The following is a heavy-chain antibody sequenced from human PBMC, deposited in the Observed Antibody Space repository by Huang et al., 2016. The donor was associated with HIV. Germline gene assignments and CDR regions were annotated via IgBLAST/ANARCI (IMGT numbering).Heavy chain of an antibody. J-gene: IGHJ4*02. D-gene: IGHD3-10*01. Sequence: QVQLVESGGGVVQPGRSLRLSCAASGFVFSSFAMHWIRQAPGKCLQWLAVISTDGTIKNYADSVRGRFTISRDNSEGTVYLQMNSLRPEDTAVYSCARTGSYYYGSGIYHFGDYWGQGTLVTVSS. CDR3: ARTGSYYYGSGIYHFGDY. CDR2: ISTDGTIK. CDR1: GFVFSSFA. V-gene: IGHV3-30*01.